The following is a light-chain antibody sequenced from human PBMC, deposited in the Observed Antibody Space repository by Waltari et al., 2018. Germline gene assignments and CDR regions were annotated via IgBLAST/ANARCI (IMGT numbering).Light chain of an antibody. CDR3: QQYYSTPLT. CDR1: QSVLYSSNNKNY. Sequence: DIVMTQSPASLAVSLGERATINCKSSQSVLYSSNNKNYLAWYQQKPGQPPKLLIYWASTRESGVPDRFRGSGSGTDFTLTISSLQAEDVAVYYCQQYYSTPLTFGQGTKVEIK. V-gene: IGKV4-1*01. CDR2: WAS. J-gene: IGKJ1*01.